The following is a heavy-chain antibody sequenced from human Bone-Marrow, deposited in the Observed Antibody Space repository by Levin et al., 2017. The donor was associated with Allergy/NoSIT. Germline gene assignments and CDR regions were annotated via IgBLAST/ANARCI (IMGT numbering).Heavy chain of an antibody. CDR3: AKGGLGRAAGLDY. V-gene: IGHV3-23*01. CDR2: IAESGSST. J-gene: IGHJ4*02. CDR1: GFTFSIYA. Sequence: GSLRLSCAASGFTFSIYAMTWVRRAPGKGLEWVTSIAESGSSTYYAGSGKGRFTISRDNSKNTLYLQMNSLRAEDTAVYFCAKGGLGRAAGLDYWGQGSLVTVSS.